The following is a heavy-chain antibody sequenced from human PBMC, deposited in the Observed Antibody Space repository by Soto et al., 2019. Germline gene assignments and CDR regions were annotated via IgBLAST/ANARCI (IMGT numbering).Heavy chain of an antibody. CDR2: ISKDGSHS. CDR1: GFNFRTYG. Sequence: QVQLVESGGGVVQPGGSLRLSCAASGFNFRTYGIHWVRHAPGKGLEWVALISKDGSHSYYAHSVKGRFTTSRDNSQNKAFLQVNSLRADDTAVYFCARGTDYADLGNAEYFHPWGQGTLVTVAS. D-gene: IGHD4-17*01. J-gene: IGHJ1*01. V-gene: IGHV3-30*03. CDR3: ARGTDYADLGNAEYFHP.